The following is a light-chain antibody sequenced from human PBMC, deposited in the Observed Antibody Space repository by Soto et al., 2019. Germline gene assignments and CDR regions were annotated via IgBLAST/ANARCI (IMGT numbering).Light chain of an antibody. Sequence: DIVMTQSPDSLAVSLGERATINCKSSQTVLYNSNNKNYLAWYQQKPGQPTKLLIYWASTRESGVPDRFSGSESGTDFTLTISSLQAEDVAVYYCQQYFSSPLAFGGGTKVEIK. CDR3: QQYFSSPLA. CDR2: WAS. V-gene: IGKV4-1*01. J-gene: IGKJ4*01. CDR1: QTVLYNSNNKNY.